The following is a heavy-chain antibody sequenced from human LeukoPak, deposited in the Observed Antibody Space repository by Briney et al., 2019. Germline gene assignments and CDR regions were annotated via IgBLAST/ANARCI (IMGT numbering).Heavy chain of an antibody. CDR3: AKAGSGSRYYYYYYMDV. Sequence: PGGSLRLSCAASGFTFSSYAMSWVRQAPGKGLEWVSAISGSGGSTYYADSVKGRFTISRDNSKNTLYLQMNSLRAEDTAVYYCAKAGSGSRYYYYYYMDVWGKGTTVTISS. J-gene: IGHJ6*03. V-gene: IGHV3-23*01. D-gene: IGHD3-10*01. CDR2: ISGSGGST. CDR1: GFTFSSYA.